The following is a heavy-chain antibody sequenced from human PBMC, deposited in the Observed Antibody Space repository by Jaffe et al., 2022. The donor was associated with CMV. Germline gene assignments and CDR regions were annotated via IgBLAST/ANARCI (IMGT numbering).Heavy chain of an antibody. CDR1: GGSFSGYY. CDR2: INHSGST. CDR3: ARTNARSMVRGVVSHMDV. Sequence: QVQLQQWGAGLLKPSETLSLTCAVYGGSFSGYYWSWIRQPPGKGLEWIGEINHSGSTNYNPSLKSRVTISVDTSKNQFSLKLSSVTAADTAVYYCARTNARSMVRGVVSHMDVWGKGTTVTVSS. J-gene: IGHJ6*03. D-gene: IGHD3-10*01. V-gene: IGHV4-34*01.